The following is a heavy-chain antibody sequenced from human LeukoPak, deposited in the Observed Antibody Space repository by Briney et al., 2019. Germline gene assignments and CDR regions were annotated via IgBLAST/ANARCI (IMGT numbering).Heavy chain of an antibody. CDR1: GFTFSSYA. CDR2: ISGSRGTT. V-gene: IGHV3-23*01. CDR3: AKDGPITMIVVAPDY. Sequence: GGSLRLSCAASGFTFSSYAMSWVRQAPGKGLEWVSAISGSRGTTYYADSVKGRFTISRDNSKNTLYLQMNRLRAEDTAVYYCAKDGPITMIVVAPDYWGQGTLVTVSS. J-gene: IGHJ4*02. D-gene: IGHD3-22*01.